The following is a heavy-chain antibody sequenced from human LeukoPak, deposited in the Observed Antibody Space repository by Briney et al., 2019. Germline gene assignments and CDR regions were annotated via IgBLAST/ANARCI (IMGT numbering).Heavy chain of an antibody. V-gene: IGHV4-34*01. CDR2: INHSGST. Sequence: PSETLSLTCAVYGGSFSGYYWSWIRQPPGKGLEWIGEINHSGSTNYNPSLKSQVTISVDTSKNQFSLKLSSVTAADTAVYYCARVILRVVDPWGQGTLVTVSS. CDR1: GGSFSGYY. J-gene: IGHJ5*02. D-gene: IGHD3-10*01. CDR3: ARVILRVVDP.